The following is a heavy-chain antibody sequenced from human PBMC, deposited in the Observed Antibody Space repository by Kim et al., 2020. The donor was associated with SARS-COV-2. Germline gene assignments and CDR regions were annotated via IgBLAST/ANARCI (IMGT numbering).Heavy chain of an antibody. CDR1: GGSISSYY. V-gene: IGHV4-59*01. CDR2: IYYSGST. J-gene: IGHJ5*01. D-gene: IGHD3-9*01. CDR3: ARAQSYYDILTGYYAENW. Sequence: SETLSLTCTVSGGSISSYYWSWIRQPPGKGLEWIGYIYYSGSTNYNPSLKSRVTISVDTSKNQFSLKLSSVTAADTAVYYCARAQSYYDILTGYYAENW.